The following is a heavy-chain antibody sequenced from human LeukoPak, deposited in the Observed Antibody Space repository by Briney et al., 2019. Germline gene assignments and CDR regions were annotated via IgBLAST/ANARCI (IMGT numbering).Heavy chain of an antibody. CDR1: GFTFSSYW. V-gene: IGHV3-74*01. Sequence: GGSLRLSCAASGFTFSSYWMHWVRQAPGKGLVWVSRINSDESSTSYADSVKGRFTISRDNAKNTLYLQMNSLRAEDTAVYYCARAYSGSYYDYWGQGTLVTVSS. CDR3: ARAYSGSYYDY. D-gene: IGHD1-26*01. J-gene: IGHJ4*02. CDR2: INSDESST.